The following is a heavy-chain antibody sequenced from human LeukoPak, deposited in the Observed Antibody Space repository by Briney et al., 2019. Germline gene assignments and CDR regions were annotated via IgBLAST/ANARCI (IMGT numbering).Heavy chain of an antibody. J-gene: IGHJ4*02. Sequence: PGGSLRLSCAASGFTFSSYEMNWVRQAPGEGLEWVSYISSSGSTIYYANSVGGRFTISRDNAKNSLYLQMDSLRAEDAAVYYCARTPGILLFYYWGQGTLVTVSS. CDR3: ARTPGILLFYY. D-gene: IGHD5-18*01. CDR1: GFTFSSYE. CDR2: ISSSGSTI. V-gene: IGHV3-48*03.